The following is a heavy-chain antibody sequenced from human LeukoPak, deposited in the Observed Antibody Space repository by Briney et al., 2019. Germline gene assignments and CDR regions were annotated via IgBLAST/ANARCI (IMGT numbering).Heavy chain of an antibody. D-gene: IGHD3-10*01. V-gene: IGHV3-73*01. Sequence: GGSLRLSCAASGFTLSNAWMNWVRQASGKGLEWVGRIRSKANSYATAYAASVKGRFTISRDDSKNTAYLQMNSLKTEDTAVYYCASSGPGVRGVITSILGRRPGNWFDPWGQGTLVTVSS. CDR3: ASSGPGVRGVITSILGRRPGNWFDP. J-gene: IGHJ5*02. CDR1: GFTLSNAW. CDR2: IRSKANSYAT.